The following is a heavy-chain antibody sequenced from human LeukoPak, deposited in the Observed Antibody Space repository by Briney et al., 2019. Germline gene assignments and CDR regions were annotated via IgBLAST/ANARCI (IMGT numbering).Heavy chain of an antibody. CDR3: TTGYSSGWYNEGNY. Sequence: GGPPRLSCVASGFTFSRYWMSWVRQAPGKGLEWVAKIKQDGSGEYYLDSVKGRFTISRDNAKNSLYLHMNSLRADDTAVYFCTTGYSSGWYNEGNYWGQGTLVTVSS. V-gene: IGHV3-7*01. CDR2: IKQDGSGE. J-gene: IGHJ4*02. D-gene: IGHD6-19*01. CDR1: GFTFSRYW.